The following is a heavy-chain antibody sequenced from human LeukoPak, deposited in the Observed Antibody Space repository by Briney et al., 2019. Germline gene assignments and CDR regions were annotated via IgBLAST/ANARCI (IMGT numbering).Heavy chain of an antibody. J-gene: IGHJ2*01. CDR2: ISYDGSNK. CDR1: GFTFSSYG. D-gene: IGHD2-15*01. V-gene: IGHV3-30*18. Sequence: GGSLRLSCAASGFTFSSYGMHWVRQAPGKGLEWVAVISYDGSNKYYADSVKGRFTISRDNSKSTLYLQMNSLRAEDTAVYYCAKGPGYCSGGSCFNWYFDLWGRGTLVTVSS. CDR3: AKGPGYCSGGSCFNWYFDL.